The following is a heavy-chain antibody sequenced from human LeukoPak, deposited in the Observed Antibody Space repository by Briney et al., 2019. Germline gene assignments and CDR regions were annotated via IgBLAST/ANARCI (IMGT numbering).Heavy chain of an antibody. Sequence: GASVKVSCKASGYTFTSYDINWVRQATGQGLEWMGIINPSGGSTSYAQKFQGRVTMTRDTSTSTVYMELSSLRSEDTAVYYCAREGGEDYDSSGYYLVYWGQGTLVTVSS. V-gene: IGHV1-46*03. CDR3: AREGGEDYDSSGYYLVY. CDR1: GYTFTSYD. D-gene: IGHD3-22*01. J-gene: IGHJ4*02. CDR2: INPSGGST.